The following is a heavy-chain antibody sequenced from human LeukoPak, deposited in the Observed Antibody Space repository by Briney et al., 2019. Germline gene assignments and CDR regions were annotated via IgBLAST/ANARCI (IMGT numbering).Heavy chain of an antibody. CDR3: ARDGLGYYYDSSGYYYFDY. CDR1: GYTFTSYG. Sequence: ASVKVSCKASGYTFTSYGISWVRQAPGQGLEWMGWINPNSGGTNYAQKFQGRVTMTRDTSISTAYMELSRLRSDDTAVYYCARDGLGYYYDSSGYYYFDYWGQGTLVTVSS. V-gene: IGHV1-2*02. J-gene: IGHJ4*02. D-gene: IGHD3-22*01. CDR2: INPNSGGT.